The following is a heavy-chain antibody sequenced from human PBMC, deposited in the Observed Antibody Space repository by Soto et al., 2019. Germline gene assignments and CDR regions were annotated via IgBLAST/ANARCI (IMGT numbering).Heavy chain of an antibody. V-gene: IGHV1-2*02. CDR2: INPETGGT. CDR3: AREWGLLPYYVMNV. J-gene: IGHJ6*02. Sequence: ASVKVSCKASGYTFTGYYVHWVREAPGQGLEWMGWINPETGGTSYAQKFQGRVTLSRDTSINTAYLNLSSVTAADTAVYFCAREWGLLPYYVMNVWGHGTAVTVSS. D-gene: IGHD7-27*01. CDR1: GYTFTGYY.